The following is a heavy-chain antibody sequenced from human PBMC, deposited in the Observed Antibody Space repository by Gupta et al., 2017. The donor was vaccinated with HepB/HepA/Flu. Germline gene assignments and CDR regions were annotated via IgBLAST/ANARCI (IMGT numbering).Heavy chain of an antibody. CDR3: ARGGQYCSGGSCYSFIPAVTYYYMDV. D-gene: IGHD2-15*01. CDR1: VSTFSPSC. CDR2: INSDGRST. J-gene: IGHJ6*03. V-gene: IGHV3-74*01. Sequence: EVQLVVSGAGLVQPGGSLRLSCAASVSTFSPSCMLWVRHAPGKGLVWVSRINSDGRSTSYADSVKGRLTISRDNAKNKLYLQMNSLRAEDTAVYDCARGGQYCSGGSCYSFIPAVTYYYMDVWGKGTTVTVSS.